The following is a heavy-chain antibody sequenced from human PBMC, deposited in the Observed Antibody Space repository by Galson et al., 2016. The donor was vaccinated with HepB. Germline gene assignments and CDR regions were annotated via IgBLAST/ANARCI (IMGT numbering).Heavy chain of an antibody. V-gene: IGHV3-48*03. D-gene: IGHD3-3*01. CDR3: ARDIRSDLRSVLRPMAGLVVFYGLDV. CDR2: ISGSRNNK. J-gene: IGHJ6*02. CDR1: GFTLTYYE. Sequence: SLRLSCAASGFTLTYYEMNWVRQAPGKGLEWVSYISGSRNNKYYADSARGRFTVSRDNARNSVYLLMNSLRAEDTAIYYCARDIRSDLRSVLRPMAGLVVFYGLDVWGQGTTVTVSS.